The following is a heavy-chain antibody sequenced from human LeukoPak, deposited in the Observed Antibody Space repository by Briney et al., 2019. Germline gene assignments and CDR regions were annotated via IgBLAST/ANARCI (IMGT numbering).Heavy chain of an antibody. J-gene: IGHJ3*02. V-gene: IGHV3-33*01. CDR3: ARAEVPAAIKSGAFDI. Sequence: PGRSLRLSCAASGFTFSSYSMHWVRQAPGKGLEWVAVIWDDASNKYYADSVKGRFTISRDNSKNTLYLQMNSLRAEDTAVYYCARAEVPAAIKSGAFDIWGQGTMVTVSS. CDR1: GFTFSSYS. D-gene: IGHD2-2*01. CDR2: IWDDASNK.